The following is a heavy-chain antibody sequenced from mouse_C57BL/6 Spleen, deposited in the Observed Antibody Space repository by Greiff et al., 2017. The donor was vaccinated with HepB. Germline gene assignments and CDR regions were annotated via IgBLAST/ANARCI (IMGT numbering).Heavy chain of an antibody. Sequence: VQLQQSGPELVKPGASVKMSCKASGYTFTDYNMHWVKQSHGKSLEWIGYINPNNGGTSYNQKFKGKATLTVNKSSSTAYMELRSLTSEDSAVYYCAHYDERMVYAMDYWGQGTSVTVSS. D-gene: IGHD2-4*01. CDR3: AHYDERMVYAMDY. V-gene: IGHV1-22*01. CDR2: INPNNGGT. CDR1: GYTFTDYN. J-gene: IGHJ4*01.